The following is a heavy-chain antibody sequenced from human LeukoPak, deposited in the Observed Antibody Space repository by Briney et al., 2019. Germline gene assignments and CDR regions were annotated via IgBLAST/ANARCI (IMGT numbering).Heavy chain of an antibody. CDR1: GGSFSPYY. CDR2: INHSGST. Sequence: TSETLSLTCAVYGGSFSPYYWGWIRQPPGKGLEWIGEINHSGSTNYNPSLKSRVTISVDTSKNQFSLRLSSVTAADTAVYYCARGGFYCGGDCYVDYWGQGTLVTVSS. CDR3: ARGGFYCGGDCYVDY. V-gene: IGHV4-34*01. J-gene: IGHJ4*02. D-gene: IGHD2-21*02.